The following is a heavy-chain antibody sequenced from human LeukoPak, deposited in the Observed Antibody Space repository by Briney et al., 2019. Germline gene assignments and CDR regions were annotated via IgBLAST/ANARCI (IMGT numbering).Heavy chain of an antibody. J-gene: IGHJ3*02. V-gene: IGHV4-30-2*01. CDR1: GGSISSGGYY. Sequence: SETLSLTCTVSGGSISSGGYYWSWIRQPPGKGLEWIGYIYHSGSTYYNPSLKSRVTLSVDRPKNQFSLKLSSVTAADTAVYYCARDGSGGYSWAFDIWGQGTMVTVSS. CDR3: ARDGSGGYSWAFDI. CDR2: IYHSGST. D-gene: IGHD1-26*01.